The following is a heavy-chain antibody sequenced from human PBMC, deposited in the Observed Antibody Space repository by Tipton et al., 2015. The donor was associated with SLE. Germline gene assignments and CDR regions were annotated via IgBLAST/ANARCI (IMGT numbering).Heavy chain of an antibody. CDR2: IYYSGST. J-gene: IGHJ4*02. V-gene: IGHV4-59*01. CDR1: GGSISTYY. CDR3: ARQVYDFTYYFDY. Sequence: TLSLTCTVSGGSISTYYWTWIRQPPGKGLEWIGEIYYSGSTNYNPSLKSRVTISVDTPTNQFSLTLNSVTAADTAVYYCARQVYDFTYYFDYWGQGTLVSVSS. D-gene: IGHD3/OR15-3a*01.